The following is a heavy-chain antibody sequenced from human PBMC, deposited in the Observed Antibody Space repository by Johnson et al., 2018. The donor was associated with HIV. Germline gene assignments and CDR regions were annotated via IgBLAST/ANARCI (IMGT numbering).Heavy chain of an antibody. Sequence: VQLVESGGGVVQPGRSLRLSCAASGFTFSSYAMHWVRQALGKGLEWVAVISYDGSNKYYADSVKGRFTISRDNSKSTLYLQMNSLRAEDTAVYYCARPSEDYSSSSGDAFDIWGQGTMVTVSS. CDR3: ARPSEDYSSSSGDAFDI. CDR1: GFTFSSYA. V-gene: IGHV3-30-3*01. D-gene: IGHD6-6*01. CDR2: ISYDGSNK. J-gene: IGHJ3*02.